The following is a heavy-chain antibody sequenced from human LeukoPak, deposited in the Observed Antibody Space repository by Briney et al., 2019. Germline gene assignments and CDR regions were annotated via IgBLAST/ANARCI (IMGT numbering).Heavy chain of an antibody. CDR3: ARVRYSGSYRFDY. V-gene: IGHV4-30-2*01. CDR2: IYHSGST. CDR1: GGSISSGGYS. J-gene: IGHJ4*02. Sequence: SSQTLSLTCAVSGGSISSGGYSWSWIRQPPGKGLEWIGYIYHSGSTYYNPSLKSRVTISVDRSKNQFSVKLSSVTAADTAVYYCARVRYSGSYRFDYWGQGTLVTVSS. D-gene: IGHD1-26*01.